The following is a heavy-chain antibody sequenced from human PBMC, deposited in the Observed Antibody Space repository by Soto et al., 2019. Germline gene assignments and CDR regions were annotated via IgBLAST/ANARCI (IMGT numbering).Heavy chain of an antibody. CDR1: GRTFKSYG. Sequence: GGSLRLSCAASGRTFKSYGMWWVRQAPGKGLEWVALSAFNGRDAHYADAVKGRFTVSRDNSRNMVFLEMNSLRVEDTAIYYCANTRGMSTAYYFYYGMDVWGPGTTVTVSS. CDR3: ANTRGMSTAYYFYYGMDV. V-gene: IGHV3-30*02. J-gene: IGHJ6*02. D-gene: IGHD2-21*01. CDR2: SAFNGRDA.